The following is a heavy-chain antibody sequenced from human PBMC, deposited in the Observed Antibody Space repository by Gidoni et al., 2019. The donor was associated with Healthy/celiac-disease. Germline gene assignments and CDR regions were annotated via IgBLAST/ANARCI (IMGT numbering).Heavy chain of an antibody. J-gene: IGHJ4*02. V-gene: IGHV3-33*01. CDR2: IWYDGSNK. Sequence: QVQLVESGGGVVQPGRSLRLSFAASGFTFSSHGMHWVRQAPGKGLEWVAVIWYDGSNKYYADSVKGRFTISRDNSKNTLYLQMNSLRAEDTAVYYCARDLSSWYYFDYWGQGTLVTVSS. D-gene: IGHD6-13*01. CDR3: ARDLSSWYYFDY. CDR1: GFTFSSHG.